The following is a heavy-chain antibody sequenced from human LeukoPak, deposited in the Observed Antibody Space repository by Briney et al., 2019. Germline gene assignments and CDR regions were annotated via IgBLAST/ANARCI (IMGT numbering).Heavy chain of an antibody. CDR2: IWYGGSNK. D-gene: IGHD4-23*01. J-gene: IGHJ4*02. V-gene: IGHV3-33*06. Sequence: PGGSLRLSCAASGFTFSSYGMHWVRQAPGKGLEWVAVIWYGGSNKYYADSVKGRFTISRDNSKNTLYLQMNSLRAEDTAVYYCAKDGVGGNVFDYWGQGTLVTVSS. CDR1: GFTFSSYG. CDR3: AKDGVGGNVFDY.